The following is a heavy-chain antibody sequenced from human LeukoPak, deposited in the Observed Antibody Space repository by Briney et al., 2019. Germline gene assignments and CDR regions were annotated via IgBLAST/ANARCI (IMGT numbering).Heavy chain of an antibody. CDR2: IKGKTAAGAP. V-gene: IGHV3-15*01. D-gene: IGHD3-3*01. CDR3: ITGDYDFWSGFYSPNHYFDY. Sequence: GGSLRLSCSASGFTFKSYAMHWVRQAPGKGLEWVGRIKGKTAAGAPDYVASVKGRFTISRDDSKNTLFLQMSSLKTEDTAVYYCITGDYDFWSGFYSPNHYFDYWGQGTLVTVSS. CDR1: GFTFKSYA. J-gene: IGHJ4*02.